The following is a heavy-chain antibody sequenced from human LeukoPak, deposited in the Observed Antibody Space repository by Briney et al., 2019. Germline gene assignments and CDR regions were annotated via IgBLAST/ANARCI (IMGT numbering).Heavy chain of an antibody. CDR1: GGSISSYY. V-gene: IGHV4-59*01. D-gene: IGHD3-10*01. CDR3: ARGPAWYFNY. Sequence: SETLSLTCTVSGGSISSYYWSWIRQPPGKGLQWIGYIYYSGSTNYNPSLMSRATISEDTSKNQVSLKLSSVTAADAAIYYCARGPAWYFNYWGQGALVTVSS. CDR2: IYYSGST. J-gene: IGHJ4*02.